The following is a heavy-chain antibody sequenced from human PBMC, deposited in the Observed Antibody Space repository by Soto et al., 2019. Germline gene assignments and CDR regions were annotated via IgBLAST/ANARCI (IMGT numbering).Heavy chain of an antibody. D-gene: IGHD3-22*01. J-gene: IGHJ5*02. CDR3: ARASYDSSGTAADP. V-gene: IGHV4-31*03. CDR1: GGSISSGGYY. CDR2: IYYSGST. Sequence: QVQLQESGPGLVKPSQTLSLTCTVSGGSISSGGYYWSWIRQHPGKGLEWIGYIYYSGSTYYNPSLKSRVTRPVXTXQNQFSLKLSSVTAADTAVYYCARASYDSSGTAADPWGQGTLVTVSS.